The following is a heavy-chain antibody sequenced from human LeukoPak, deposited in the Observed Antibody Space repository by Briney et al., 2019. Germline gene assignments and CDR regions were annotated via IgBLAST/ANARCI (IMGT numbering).Heavy chain of an antibody. V-gene: IGHV1-18*01. J-gene: IGHJ4*01. CDR2: ISAYNGNT. Sequence: ASVKVSCKASGYTFTSYGISWVRQAPGQGLEWMGWISAYNGNTNYAQKLQGRVTMTTDTSTSTSYMGLRSLEYDDTAIYYCARDNDKVVDHWGQGTLVTVSS. CDR1: GYTFTSYG. CDR3: ARDNDKVVDH. D-gene: IGHD1-1*01.